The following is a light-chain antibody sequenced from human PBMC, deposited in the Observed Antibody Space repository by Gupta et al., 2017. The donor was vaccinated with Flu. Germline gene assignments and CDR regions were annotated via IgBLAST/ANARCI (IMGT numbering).Light chain of an antibody. CDR2: GAS. CDR3: QQYHTWPYS. CDR1: LIIYYN. J-gene: IGKJ2*03. V-gene: IGKV3-15*01. Sequence: EIVMTQSPDTLSVSEGERATVSCRASLIIYYNVAWYQQKPGQAPRLLMSGASTRASGIPARFSGTGSGTEFTLTISSLQSEDSAVYYCQQYHTWPYSFGQGTKVEIK.